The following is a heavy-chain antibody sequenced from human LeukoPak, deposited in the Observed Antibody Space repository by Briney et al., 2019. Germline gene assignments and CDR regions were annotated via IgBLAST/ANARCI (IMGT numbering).Heavy chain of an antibody. Sequence: GSLRLSCAASGFTFENYWMSWVRQAPGKGPEWVANIKQDGSVEHYLDSVKGRFTISRDNAKNSLILQMNSLRAEDTAVYYCARWAGVTDYWGQGTLVTVSS. CDR1: GFTFENYW. D-gene: IGHD5-18*01. J-gene: IGHJ4*02. V-gene: IGHV3-7*01. CDR3: ARWAGVTDY. CDR2: IKQDGSVE.